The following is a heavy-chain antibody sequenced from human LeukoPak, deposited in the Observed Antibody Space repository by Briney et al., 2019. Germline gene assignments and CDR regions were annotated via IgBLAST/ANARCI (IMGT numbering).Heavy chain of an antibody. V-gene: IGHV3-23*01. CDR1: GLTFSRYA. CDR2: ISESGSGT. Sequence: GGSLRLSCAVSGLTFSRYAMSWVRQAPGKGLGWVSAISESGSGTYYADSVKGRFTISRDNSKDTLSLQMNSLRAEDTAVYYCAKDIAQGYTFGSIEQDYWGQGTLVTVSS. CDR3: AKDIAQGYTFGSIEQDY. D-gene: IGHD5-18*01. J-gene: IGHJ4*02.